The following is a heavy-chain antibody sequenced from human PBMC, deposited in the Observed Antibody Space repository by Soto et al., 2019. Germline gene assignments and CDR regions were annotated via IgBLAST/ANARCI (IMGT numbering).Heavy chain of an antibody. Sequence: GASVKVSCKASGYTFTSYGISWVRQAPGQGLEWMGWISAYNGNTNYAQKLQGRVTMTTDTSTSTAYMELRSLRSDDTAVYYCARDQYYYDSSGPVWNYWGQGTLVTVSS. CDR1: GYTFTSYG. D-gene: IGHD3-22*01. J-gene: IGHJ4*02. V-gene: IGHV1-18*01. CDR2: ISAYNGNT. CDR3: ARDQYYYDSSGPVWNY.